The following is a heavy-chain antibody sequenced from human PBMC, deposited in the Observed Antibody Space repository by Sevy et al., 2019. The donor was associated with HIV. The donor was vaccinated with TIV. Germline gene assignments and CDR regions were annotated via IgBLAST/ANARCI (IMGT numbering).Heavy chain of an antibody. D-gene: IGHD3-16*01. Sequence: GGSLRLSCAASGFTFSSYSMNWVRQAPGKGLEWVSYISSSSSTIYYADSVKGRFTISRDNAKNSLYLQMNSLRDEDTAVYYCARFSFVGVWGSYTRLDYWGQGTLVTVSS. V-gene: IGHV3-48*02. CDR3: ARFSFVGVWGSYTRLDY. CDR1: GFTFSSYS. J-gene: IGHJ4*02. CDR2: ISSSSSTI.